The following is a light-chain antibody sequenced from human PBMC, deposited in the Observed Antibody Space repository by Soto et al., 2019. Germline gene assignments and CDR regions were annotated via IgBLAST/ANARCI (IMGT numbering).Light chain of an antibody. V-gene: IGKV3-20*01. CDR1: QSVSSSQ. J-gene: IGKJ1*01. CDR2: DAS. Sequence: ELVLTQSPGTVSLSPGERATLSCRASQSVSSSQLAGYQHKPGQAPRPLIFDASRRATGSPDRFSGSGSGTDVTLTISRREPEDFGVYFCQQYGSSPSWTFGQGTKVEIK. CDR3: QQYGSSPSWT.